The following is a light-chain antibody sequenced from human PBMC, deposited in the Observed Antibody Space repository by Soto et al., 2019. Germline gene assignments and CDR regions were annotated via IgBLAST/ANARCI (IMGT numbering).Light chain of an antibody. V-gene: IGKV3-20*01. J-gene: IGKJ1*01. CDR2: AAS. CDR3: QHYGSSPPTWT. CDR1: QSVSSN. Sequence: VLTRSPGTLSLSPGERATLSCRASQSVSSNLGWYQQKPGQAPRLLIYAASSRAPGIPDRFSGSGSGTDFTLTISRLEPEDFAVYYCQHYGSSPPTWTFGQGTTVEIK.